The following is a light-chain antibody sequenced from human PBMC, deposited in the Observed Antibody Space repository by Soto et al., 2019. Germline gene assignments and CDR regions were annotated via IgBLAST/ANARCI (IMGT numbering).Light chain of an antibody. CDR1: QSVSSY. Sequence: EIVLTQSQGTLSLSPGERATLSCRASQSVSSYLAWYQQKPGQAPSLLIYGASSRATGIPDRFSGRGSGTDFTLTISRLEPEDFALYYCQQYGDSPFTFGQGTMVDVK. J-gene: IGKJ1*01. CDR2: GAS. V-gene: IGKV3-20*01. CDR3: QQYGDSPFT.